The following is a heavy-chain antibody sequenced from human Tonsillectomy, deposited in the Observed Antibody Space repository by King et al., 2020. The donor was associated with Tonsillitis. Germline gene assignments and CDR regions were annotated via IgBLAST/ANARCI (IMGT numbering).Heavy chain of an antibody. CDR3: ARAVGAVAGTGFDY. CDR2: IYYSGST. J-gene: IGHJ4*02. CDR1: GCSISSYY. Sequence: QLQESGPGLVKPSETLSLTCTVAGCSISSYYWSWIRQPPGKGLEWIWYIYYSGSTTYNPSLKSRVTISVDTSKNQFSRKLSSVTAADTAVYYCARAVGAVAGTGFDYWGQGTLVTVSS. V-gene: IGHV4-59*01. D-gene: IGHD6-19*01.